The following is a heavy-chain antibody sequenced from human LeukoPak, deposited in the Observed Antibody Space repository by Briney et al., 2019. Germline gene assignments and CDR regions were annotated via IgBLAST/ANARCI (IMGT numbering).Heavy chain of an antibody. D-gene: IGHD1-26*01. V-gene: IGHV3-66*01. CDR3: ARSSGSYYLSFGELDC. CDR2: IYSGGGT. J-gene: IGHJ4*02. Sequence: PGGSLRLSCAASGFTVSSNYMSWVRQAPGKGLEWVSVIYSGGGTYYADCVKGRFNIYRENSKHTLYLQMNSLRAEDTAVYYCARSSGSYYLSFGELDCWGQGTMVTVSS. CDR1: GFTVSSNY.